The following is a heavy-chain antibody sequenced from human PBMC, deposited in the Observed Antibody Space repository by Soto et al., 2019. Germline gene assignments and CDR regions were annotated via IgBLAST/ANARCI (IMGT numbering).Heavy chain of an antibody. D-gene: IGHD3-9*01. CDR1: WHSVSSKTAA. J-gene: IGHJ5*02. V-gene: IGHV6-1*01. CDR3: ARVSFDHFVHWFDP. Sequence: PSQTLSLTCAISWHSVSSKTAAWNWIRQSPSRGLEWLGRTYFRSKWYNDYAISVESRITINPDTSKNQFSLLLNSVTPEDTAVYYCARVSFDHFVHWFDPWGQGTLVTVSA. CDR2: TYFRSKWYN.